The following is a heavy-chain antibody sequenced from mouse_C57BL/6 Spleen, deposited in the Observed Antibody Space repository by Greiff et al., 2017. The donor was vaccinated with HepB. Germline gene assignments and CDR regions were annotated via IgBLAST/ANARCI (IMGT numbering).Heavy chain of an antibody. CDR2: IHPNSGST. D-gene: IGHD2-5*01. CDR1: GYTFTSYW. CDR3: ARCDYSRGVDY. Sequence: QVQLQQSGAELVKPGASVKLSCKASGYTFTSYWMHWVKQRPGQGLEWIGMIHPNSGSTNYNEKFKSKATLTVDKSSSTAYMQLSSLTSEDSAVYSCARCDYSRGVDYWGQGTTLTVSS. V-gene: IGHV1-64*01. J-gene: IGHJ2*01.